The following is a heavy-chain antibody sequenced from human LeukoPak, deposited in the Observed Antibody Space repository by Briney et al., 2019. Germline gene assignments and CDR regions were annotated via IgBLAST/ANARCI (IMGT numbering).Heavy chain of an antibody. CDR3: ARDLVVPARHEYYFDY. Sequence: PGGSLRLSCAASGFTFSSYWMSWVRQAPGKGLEWVANIKQDGSEKYYVDSVKGRFTISRDNAKNSLYLQMNSLRAEDTAVYYCARDLVVPARHEYYFDYWGQGTLVTVSS. CDR1: GFTFSSYW. J-gene: IGHJ4*02. D-gene: IGHD2-2*01. V-gene: IGHV3-7*01. CDR2: IKQDGSEK.